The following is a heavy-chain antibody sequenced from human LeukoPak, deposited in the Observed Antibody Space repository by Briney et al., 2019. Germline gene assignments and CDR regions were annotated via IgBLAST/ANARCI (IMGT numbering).Heavy chain of an antibody. CDR1: GGSFSSYY. CDR2: IFTSGFT. V-gene: IGHV4-4*09. Sequence: SETLSLTCIVPGGSFSSYYWSWIRQPPGKGLELIGYIFTSGFTNYNPSLESRVTISLDTSKNQFSLKLYSVTAADTAVYYCARLDTSDWAWYFDLWGRGSLVTVSS. CDR3: ARLDTSDWAWYFDL. J-gene: IGHJ2*01. D-gene: IGHD6-19*01.